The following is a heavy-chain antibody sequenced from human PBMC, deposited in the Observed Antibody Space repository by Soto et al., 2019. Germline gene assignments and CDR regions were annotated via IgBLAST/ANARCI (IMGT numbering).Heavy chain of an antibody. Sequence: QVQLVQSGAEVKKPGASVKVSCKASGYTFTSYAMNWVRQAPGQRLEWMGWINAGNGNTKYSQKFQGRVTITRDTSASTAYMEMSSLRSEDTAVYYCARGSVVGFDPWGQGTLVTVSS. CDR3: ARGSVVGFDP. J-gene: IGHJ5*02. CDR1: GYTFTSYA. CDR2: INAGNGNT. D-gene: IGHD2-15*01. V-gene: IGHV1-3*01.